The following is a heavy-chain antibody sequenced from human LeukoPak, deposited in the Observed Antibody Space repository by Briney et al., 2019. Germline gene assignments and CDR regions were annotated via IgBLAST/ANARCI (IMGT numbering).Heavy chain of an antibody. Sequence: GGSLRLSCAASGFTFSSYAMSWVRQAPGKGLEWVLAISGSGGSTYYADSVKGRFTISRDNSKNTLYLQMNSLRAEDTAVYYCAKDLGVRGYSSAFDIWGQGTMVTVSS. CDR3: AKDLGVRGYSSAFDI. J-gene: IGHJ3*02. CDR2: ISGSGGST. V-gene: IGHV3-23*01. CDR1: GFTFSSYA. D-gene: IGHD3-10*01.